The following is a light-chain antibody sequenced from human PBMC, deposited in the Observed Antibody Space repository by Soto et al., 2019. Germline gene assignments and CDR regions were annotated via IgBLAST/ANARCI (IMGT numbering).Light chain of an antibody. J-gene: IGLJ1*01. Sequence: ALTQPPSASGSPGQSVTISCTGTSSDVGGYNYVSWYQQHPGKAPKLMVYEVSKRPSGVPDRFSGSKSGNTASLTVSGLQAEDEADYYCSSYAGSNDYVFGTGTKVTVL. CDR1: SSDVGGYNY. CDR3: SSYAGSNDYV. V-gene: IGLV2-8*01. CDR2: EVS.